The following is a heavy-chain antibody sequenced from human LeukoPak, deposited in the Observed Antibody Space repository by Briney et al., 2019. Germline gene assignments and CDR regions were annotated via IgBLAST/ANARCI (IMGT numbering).Heavy chain of an antibody. D-gene: IGHD5-24*01. CDR2: IYPGDSDI. V-gene: IGHV5-51*01. CDR1: GYRFTNYW. CDR3: AKRGATLGEFDT. J-gene: IGHJ5*02. Sequence: HGESLKISCKGSGYRFTNYWIAWVRQMPGKSLEWMGIIYPGDSDIRYSPSFQGHVTISADKSSSTAYLQWSSLKASDTVMYYCAKRGATLGEFDTWGQGTLVTVSS.